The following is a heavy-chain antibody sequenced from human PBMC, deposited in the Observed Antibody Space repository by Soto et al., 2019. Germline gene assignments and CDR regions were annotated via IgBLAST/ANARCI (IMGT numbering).Heavy chain of an antibody. CDR1: GFTFSSYA. CDR2: ISGSGGRT. J-gene: IGHJ3*02. Sequence: PGGSLRLSCAASGFTFSSYAMSWVRQAPGKGLEWVSGISGSGGRTYYADSVKGRFTISRDNSKNTLYLQMNSLGVEDTAVYYCARRNWNYGAFDIWGQGTMVTVSS. D-gene: IGHD1-7*01. CDR3: ARRNWNYGAFDI. V-gene: IGHV3-23*01.